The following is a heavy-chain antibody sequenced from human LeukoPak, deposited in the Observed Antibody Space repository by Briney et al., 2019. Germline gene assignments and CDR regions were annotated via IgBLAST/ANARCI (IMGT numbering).Heavy chain of an antibody. Sequence: SETLSLTCTVSGGSITSNTYYWGWIRQPPGKGLEWIGSVYYSGRTYYYPSLKSRVTISVDTSNNQFSLKLSSVTAADTAVYYCAREVPFPYDSSGYHSNFDYWGQGTLVTVSS. CDR2: VYYSGRT. J-gene: IGHJ4*02. CDR3: AREVPFPYDSSGYHSNFDY. D-gene: IGHD3-22*01. V-gene: IGHV4-39*01. CDR1: GGSITSNTYY.